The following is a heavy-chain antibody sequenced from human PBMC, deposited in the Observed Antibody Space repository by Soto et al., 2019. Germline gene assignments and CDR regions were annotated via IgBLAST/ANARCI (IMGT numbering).Heavy chain of an antibody. D-gene: IGHD6-19*01. J-gene: IGHJ6*02. CDR3: ARQPSNGQWYV. CDR1: GYSFTSYW. V-gene: IGHV5-51*01. CDR2: IYPGDSDI. Sequence: GKSLKISCKGSGYSFTSYWIGWVRQMPGKGLEWMAIIYPGDSDIRYNPSFQGQVTISADKSISTAYLQWSSLKASDTAMYYCARQPSNGQWYVWGQGTTVTVSS.